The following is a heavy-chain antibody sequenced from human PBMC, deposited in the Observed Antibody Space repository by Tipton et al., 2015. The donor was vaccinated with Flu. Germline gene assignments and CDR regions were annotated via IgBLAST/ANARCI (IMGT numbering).Heavy chain of an antibody. D-gene: IGHD1-1*01. Sequence: TLSLTCSVSGGSISGYYWSWIRQPPGKGLEWIGYMHYGGSANFSPSLKSRVPISVDTSKNQFSLWLSSVTAADTAVYYCARNDHMGPYDYWGQGSLVTVSS. J-gene: IGHJ4*02. CDR2: MHYGGSA. CDR3: ARNDHMGPYDY. V-gene: IGHV4-59*01. CDR1: GGSISGYY.